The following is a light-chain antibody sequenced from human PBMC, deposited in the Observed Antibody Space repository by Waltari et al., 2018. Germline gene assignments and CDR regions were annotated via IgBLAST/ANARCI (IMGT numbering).Light chain of an antibody. CDR1: RSDVAGYNY. CDR2: DVS. Sequence: SALTQPASVSGSPGQSITISCTGTRSDVAGYNYVSWYQQHPGKAPKLMIYDVSKRPSGVSNRFSGSKSGNTASLTISGLQAEDEADYYCCSYAGSSTWVFGGGTKLTVL. J-gene: IGLJ3*02. V-gene: IGLV2-23*02. CDR3: CSYAGSSTWV.